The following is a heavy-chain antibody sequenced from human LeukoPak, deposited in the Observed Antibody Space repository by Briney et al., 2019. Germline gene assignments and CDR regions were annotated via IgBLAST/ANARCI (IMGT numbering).Heavy chain of an antibody. V-gene: IGHV3-30-3*01. CDR1: GFTFSSYA. D-gene: IGHD4-17*01. Sequence: GGSLRLSCAASGFTFSSYAMHWVRQAPGKGLEWVAVISYDGSNKYYADSVKGRFTISRDNSKNTLYLQMNSLRAEDTAVYYCARTHTVTTGDDAFDIWGQGTMVTVSS. CDR2: ISYDGSNK. J-gene: IGHJ3*02. CDR3: ARTHTVTTGDDAFDI.